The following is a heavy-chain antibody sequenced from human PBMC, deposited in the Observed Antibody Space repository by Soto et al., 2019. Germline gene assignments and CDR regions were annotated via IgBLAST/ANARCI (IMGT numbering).Heavy chain of an antibody. Sequence: GGSLRLSCAASGFTFSSYAMSWVRQAPGKGLEWVSSISGSGTNTYYADSVRGRFTISSDNSKNTLYLQMNSLRVEDTAVYYCAKCSFGGSYYFPFDYWGQGTLVTVSS. CDR2: ISGSGTNT. V-gene: IGHV3-23*01. CDR1: GFTFSSYA. CDR3: AKCSFGGSYYFPFDY. D-gene: IGHD1-26*01. J-gene: IGHJ4*02.